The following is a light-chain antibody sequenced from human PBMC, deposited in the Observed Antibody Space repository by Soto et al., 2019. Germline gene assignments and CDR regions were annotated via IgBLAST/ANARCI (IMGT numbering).Light chain of an antibody. J-gene: IGLJ2*01. Sequence: QSALTQPASVSGSPGQSITISCTGTSRDVGGYKYVSWYQQHPGKAPKLIIYEVSNRPSGVSNRFSGSKSGNTASLTISGLQAEDEADYYCTSYRGSSSLVFGAGTKLTVL. CDR1: SRDVGGYKY. V-gene: IGLV2-14*01. CDR3: TSYRGSSSLV. CDR2: EVS.